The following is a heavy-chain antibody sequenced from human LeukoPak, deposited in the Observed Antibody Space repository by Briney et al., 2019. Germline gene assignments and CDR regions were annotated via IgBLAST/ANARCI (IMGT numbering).Heavy chain of an antibody. D-gene: IGHD3-9*01. V-gene: IGHV3-48*03. Sequence: PGRSLRLSCAASGFTFSSYEMNWVRQAPGKGLEWVSYISSSGSTIYYADSVKGRFTISRDNAKNSLYLQMNSLRAEDTAVYYCASLLTGYGNYGMDVWGQGTTVTVSS. CDR1: GFTFSSYE. J-gene: IGHJ6*02. CDR3: ASLLTGYGNYGMDV. CDR2: ISSSGSTI.